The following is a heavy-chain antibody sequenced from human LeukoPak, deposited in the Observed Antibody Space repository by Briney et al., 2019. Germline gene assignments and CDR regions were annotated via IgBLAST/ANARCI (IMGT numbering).Heavy chain of an antibody. D-gene: IGHD2-21*01. CDR3: ARDLSAAYDF. Sequence: PGGSLRLSCAASGFPFSSYGMHWVRQAPGKGLEWVARLVYDERNDYENSVEGRFTISRDNSKNTLYLQMDNLRVDDTAVYYCARDLSAAYDFWGQGILVTVSS. CDR2: LVYDERN. J-gene: IGHJ4*02. CDR1: GFPFSSYG. V-gene: IGHV3-33*01.